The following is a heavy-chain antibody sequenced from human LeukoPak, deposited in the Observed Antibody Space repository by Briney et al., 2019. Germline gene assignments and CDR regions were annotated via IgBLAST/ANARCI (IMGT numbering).Heavy chain of an antibody. CDR2: MNPNSGNT. D-gene: IGHD2-2*02. J-gene: IGHJ5*02. V-gene: IGHV1-8*01. CDR1: GHTFTSYD. CDR3: ARPRVPAAISYNWFDP. Sequence: GASVKVSCKASGHTFTSYDINWVRQATGQGLEWMGWMNPNSGNTGYAQKFQGRVTMTRNTSISTAYMELSSLRSEDTAVYYCARPRVPAAISYNWFDPWGQGTLVTVSS.